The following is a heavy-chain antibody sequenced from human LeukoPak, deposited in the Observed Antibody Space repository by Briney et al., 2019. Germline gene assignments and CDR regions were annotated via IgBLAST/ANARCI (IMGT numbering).Heavy chain of an antibody. CDR1: GFTFRSYG. Sequence: GGSLRLSCAASGFTFRSYGMHWVRQAPGKGLEWVAFIRYDGSNKYYADSVKGRFTISRDNSKNTLYLQMNSLRAEDTAVYYCAKDHSSGQKGDYFDYWGQGTLVTVSS. CDR2: IRYDGSNK. CDR3: AKDHSSGQKGDYFDY. V-gene: IGHV3-30*02. D-gene: IGHD6-19*01. J-gene: IGHJ4*02.